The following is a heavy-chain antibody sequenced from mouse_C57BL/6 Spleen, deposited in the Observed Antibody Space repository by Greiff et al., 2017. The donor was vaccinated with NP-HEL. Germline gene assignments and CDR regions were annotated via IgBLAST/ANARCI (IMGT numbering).Heavy chain of an antibody. V-gene: IGHV3-6*01. D-gene: IGHD3-2*02. Sequence: VQLQESGPGLVKPSQSLSLTCSVTGYSITSGYYWNWIRQFPGNKLEWMGYISYDGSNNYNPSLKNRISITRDTSKNQFFLKLNSVTTEDTATYYCARGRPWFAYWGQGTLVTVSA. CDR2: ISYDGSN. CDR1: GYSITSGYY. J-gene: IGHJ3*01. CDR3: ARGRPWFAY.